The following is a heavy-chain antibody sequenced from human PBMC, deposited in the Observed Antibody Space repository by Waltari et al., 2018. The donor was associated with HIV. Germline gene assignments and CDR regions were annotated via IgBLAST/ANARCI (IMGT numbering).Heavy chain of an antibody. CDR2: IYYSGST. D-gene: IGHD3-22*01. CDR1: GGSISSSSYY. V-gene: IGHV4-39*01. J-gene: IGHJ4*02. Sequence: QLQLQESGPGLVKPSETLSLTYTVSGGSISSSSYYWGWIRQPPGKGLEWIGSIYYSGSTYHNPSLKSRVTISVDTSKNQFSLKLSSVTAADTAVYYCATNYDSSGYALYWGQGTLVTVSS. CDR3: ATNYDSSGYALY.